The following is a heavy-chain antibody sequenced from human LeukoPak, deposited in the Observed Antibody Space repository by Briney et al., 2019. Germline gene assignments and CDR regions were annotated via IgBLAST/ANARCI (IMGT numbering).Heavy chain of an antibody. CDR1: GFTFSSYS. J-gene: IGHJ5*02. D-gene: IGHD2-2*01. CDR3: ARISTRSVSGPHNWFDP. V-gene: IGHV3-48*01. Sequence: PGGSLRLSCAASGFTFSSYSMNWVRQAPGKGLEWVSYISSSSSTIYYADSVKGRFTISRDNAKNSLYLQMNSLRAEDTAVYYCARISTRSVSGPHNWFDPWGQGTLVTVSS. CDR2: ISSSSSTI.